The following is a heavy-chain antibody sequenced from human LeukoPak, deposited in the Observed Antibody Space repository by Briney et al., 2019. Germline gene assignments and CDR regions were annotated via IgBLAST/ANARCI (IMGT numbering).Heavy chain of an antibody. Sequence: ASVKVSCKASGYTFTSYYMHWVRQAPGQGLEWMGIINPSGGSTSYAQKFQGRVTMTRDMSTSTVYMELRSLRSDDTAVYYCARTLGYCGDTNCYEVFDYWGQGTLVTVSS. CDR2: INPSGGST. J-gene: IGHJ4*02. CDR1: GYTFTSYY. V-gene: IGHV1-46*01. D-gene: IGHD2-2*01. CDR3: ARTLGYCGDTNCYEVFDY.